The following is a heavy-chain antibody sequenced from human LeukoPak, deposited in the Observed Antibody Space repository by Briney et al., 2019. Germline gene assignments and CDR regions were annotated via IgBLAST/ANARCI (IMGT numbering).Heavy chain of an antibody. CDR1: RFTFSSYA. J-gene: IGHJ4*02. CDR2: ISYDGSNK. D-gene: IGHD6-19*01. CDR3: ARDFRGAVAGTRSYYFDY. Sequence: GGSLRLSCAASRFTFSSYAMHWVRQAPGKGLEWVAVISYDGSNKYYADSVKGRFTISRDNSKNTLYLQMNSLRAEDTAVYYCARDFRGAVAGTRSYYFDYWGQGTLVTVSS. V-gene: IGHV3-30-3*01.